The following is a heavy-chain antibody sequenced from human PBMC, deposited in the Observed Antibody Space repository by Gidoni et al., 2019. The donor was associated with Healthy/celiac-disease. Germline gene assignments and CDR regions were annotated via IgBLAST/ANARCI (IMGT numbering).Heavy chain of an antibody. J-gene: IGHJ5*02. CDR2: IIPILCIA. D-gene: IGHD6-6*01. CDR1: GGTFSSFA. CDR3: ARAYSSSPDNWFDP. V-gene: IGHV1-69*09. Sequence: QVQLVQSGAEVKKPGSSVKVSCKASGGTFSSFAISWVRQATGQGLEWMGRIIPILCIANYVQKFQGRVTITADKSTSTAYMELSSLRSEETAVYYCARAYSSSPDNWFDPWGQGTLVTVSS.